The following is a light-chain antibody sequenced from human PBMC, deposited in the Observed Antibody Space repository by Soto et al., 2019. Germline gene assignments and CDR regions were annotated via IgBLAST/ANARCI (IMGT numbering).Light chain of an antibody. J-gene: IGKJ1*01. V-gene: IGKV4-1*01. CDR2: WAS. Sequence: DIVMTQSPDSLAVSLGERATINCKSSQSVLYSSNNKNYLAWYQQKPGQPPKLLIYWASTRESGVPDRFSGSGSGTDLTLTISSLRAEDVAVYYCQQYFRPGTFGQGTKVEIK. CDR1: QSVLYSSNNKNY. CDR3: QQYFRPGT.